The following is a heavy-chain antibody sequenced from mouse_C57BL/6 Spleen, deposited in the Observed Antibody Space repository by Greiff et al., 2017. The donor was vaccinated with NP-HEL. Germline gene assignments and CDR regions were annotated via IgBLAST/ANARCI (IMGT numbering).Heavy chain of an antibody. CDR3: ASPPSFYGSSSWFAY. V-gene: IGHV14-3*01. CDR2: IDPANGNT. J-gene: IGHJ3*01. Sequence: VQLQQSVAELVRPGASVKLSCTASGFNIKNTYMHWVKQRPEQGLEWIGRIDPANGNTKYAPKFPGKATITADTSSNTAYLQLSSLTSEDTAIYYCASPPSFYGSSSWFAYWGQGTLVTVSA. D-gene: IGHD1-1*01. CDR1: GFNIKNTY.